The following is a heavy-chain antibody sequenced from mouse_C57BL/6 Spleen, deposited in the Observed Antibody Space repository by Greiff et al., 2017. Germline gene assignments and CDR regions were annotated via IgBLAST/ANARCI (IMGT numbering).Heavy chain of an antibody. J-gene: IGHJ4*01. CDR2: ISSGGSYT. CDR3: ARRIITTVVDPYYAMDY. D-gene: IGHD1-1*01. V-gene: IGHV5-6*01. CDR1: GFTFSSYG. Sequence: EVQLQESGGDLVKPGGSLKLSCAASGFTFSSYGMSWVRQTPDKRLEWVATISSGGSYTYYPDSVKGRFTISRDNAKNTLYLQMSSLKSEDTAMYYCARRIITTVVDPYYAMDYWGQGTSVTVSS.